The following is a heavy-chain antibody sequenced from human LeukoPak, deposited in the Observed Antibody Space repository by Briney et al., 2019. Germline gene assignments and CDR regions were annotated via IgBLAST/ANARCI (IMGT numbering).Heavy chain of an antibody. Sequence: GGSLRLSCAASGFTFSSYSMNWVRQAPGKGLEWVSSISSSSSYIYYADSVKGRFTISRDNAKNSLYLQMNSLRAEDTAVYYCARVEICSSTSCYRNYYYYMDVWGKGTTVTVSS. CDR2: ISSSSSYI. J-gene: IGHJ6*03. D-gene: IGHD2-2*02. CDR3: ARVEICSSTSCYRNYYYYMDV. V-gene: IGHV3-21*01. CDR1: GFTFSSYS.